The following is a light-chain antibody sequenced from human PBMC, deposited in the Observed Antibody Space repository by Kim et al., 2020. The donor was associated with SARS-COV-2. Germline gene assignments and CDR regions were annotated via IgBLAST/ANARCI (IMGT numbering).Light chain of an antibody. Sequence: QPALTQSPSASASLGASVKLTCTLSSGHSSYAIAWHQQQPEKGPRYLMKLDSDGTHSKGDGIPNRFSGSSSGTERYLSISSLQSDDEADYYCQTWGSGMGVFGGGTQLTVL. CDR3: QTWGSGMGV. V-gene: IGLV4-69*01. CDR2: LDSDGTH. CDR1: SGHSSYA. J-gene: IGLJ3*02.